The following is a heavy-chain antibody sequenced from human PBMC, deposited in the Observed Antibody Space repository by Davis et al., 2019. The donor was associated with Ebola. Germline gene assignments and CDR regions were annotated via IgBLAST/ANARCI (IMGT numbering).Heavy chain of an antibody. D-gene: IGHD3-10*01. CDR1: GFTFSSYA. Sequence: GESLKISCAASGFTFSSYAMSWVRQAPGKGLEWVSAISGSGGTTYYADSVKGRFTISRDNSKNTLYLQMNSLRAEDTAVYYCELLWFGELFPRFYYYYDMDVWGKGTTVTVSS. CDR3: ELLWFGELFPRFYYYYDMDV. CDR2: ISGSGGTT. V-gene: IGHV3-23*01. J-gene: IGHJ6*04.